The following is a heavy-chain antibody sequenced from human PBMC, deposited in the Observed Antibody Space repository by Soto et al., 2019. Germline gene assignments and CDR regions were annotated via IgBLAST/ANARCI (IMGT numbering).Heavy chain of an antibody. CDR1: GGSISSSSYY. V-gene: IGHV4-39*01. CDR3: ASLAVAKGY. Sequence: SETLSLTCTVSGGSISSSSYYWGWIRQPPGKGLEWIGSIYYSGSTYYNPSLKSRVTISVDTSKNQFSLKLSSVTAADTAVYYCASLAVAKGYWAQGTLVPVSS. D-gene: IGHD6-19*01. CDR2: IYYSGST. J-gene: IGHJ4*02.